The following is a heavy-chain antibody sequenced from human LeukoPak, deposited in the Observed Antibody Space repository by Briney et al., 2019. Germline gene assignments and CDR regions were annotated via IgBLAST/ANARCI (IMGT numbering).Heavy chain of an antibody. CDR1: GFTVITND. V-gene: IGHV3-53*01. Sequence: GGSLRLSCAASGFTVITNDMTWVRQAPGKGLEWVSVLYSDGNTKYADSVQGRFTISRDNSKNTLYLEMNSLRPDDTAVYYCARGVEPLAANTLAYWGQGTLVTVPS. D-gene: IGHD1-14*01. CDR2: LYSDGNT. J-gene: IGHJ4*02. CDR3: ARGVEPLAANTLAY.